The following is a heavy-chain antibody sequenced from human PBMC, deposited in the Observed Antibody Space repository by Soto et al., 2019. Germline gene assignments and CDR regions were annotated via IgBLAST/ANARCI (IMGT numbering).Heavy chain of an antibody. D-gene: IGHD4-17*01. CDR3: ARSYGDLPDY. J-gene: IGHJ4*02. Sequence: QVQLQESGPGLVKPSETLSLNCSVSGGSIGTYFWGWIRQPPGKGLEWIGHIYYSGSTSYNPSLRRRVTISVDTAKNQFSLRLRSVSAADTAVYYCARSYGDLPDYWGQGTLVTVSS. CDR1: GGSIGTYF. V-gene: IGHV4-59*08. CDR2: IYYSGST.